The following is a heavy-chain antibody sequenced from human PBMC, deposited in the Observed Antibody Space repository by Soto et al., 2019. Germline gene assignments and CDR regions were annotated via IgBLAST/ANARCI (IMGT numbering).Heavy chain of an antibody. J-gene: IGHJ6*02. CDR3: AKDHGFDEFQLLYYSYYGLDV. D-gene: IGHD2-2*02. Sequence: QVQLVESGGGVVQPGRSLRLSCAASGFTFSDYGMHWVRQAPGKGLEWVAVISYDSTNKYYGDSVKGRFTISRDNSKNTLYLQMNRLRAEDRAVYYCAKDHGFDEFQLLYYSYYGLDVWGQGTTVTVSS. V-gene: IGHV3-30*18. CDR1: GFTFSDYG. CDR2: ISYDSTNK.